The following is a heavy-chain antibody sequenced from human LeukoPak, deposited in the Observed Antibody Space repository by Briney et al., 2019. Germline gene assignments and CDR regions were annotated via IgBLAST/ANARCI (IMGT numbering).Heavy chain of an antibody. CDR1: GYTFTDYY. Sequence: ASVKVSCKASGYTFTDYYIHWARQAPGQGLEWMASINPHGGVTNSAQEFQGRVTVTRDASISTAYLELSGLRSDDTAAYYCARERTPIALKIMIIFDSWGQGTLITVSS. J-gene: IGHJ5*01. D-gene: IGHD3-16*01. CDR2: INPHGGVT. CDR3: ARERTPIALKIMIIFDS. V-gene: IGHV1-2*02.